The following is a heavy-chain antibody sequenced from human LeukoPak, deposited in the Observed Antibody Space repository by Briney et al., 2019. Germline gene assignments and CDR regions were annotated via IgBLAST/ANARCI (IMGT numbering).Heavy chain of an antibody. CDR2: IYYSGST. CDR1: GGSISSSSYY. D-gene: IGHD3-16*01. J-gene: IGHJ5*02. Sequence: SETLSLTCTVSGGSISSSSYYWGWIRQPPGKGLEWIGSIYYSGSTYYNPSLKSRVTISVDPSKTPFSLKLSSVTPADPAVYYCARRDRLWGWFHPWGQGTLVPVSS. V-gene: IGHV4-39*01. CDR3: ARRDRLWGWFHP.